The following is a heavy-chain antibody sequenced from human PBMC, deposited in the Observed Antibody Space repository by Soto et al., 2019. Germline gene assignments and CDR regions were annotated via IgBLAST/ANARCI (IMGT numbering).Heavy chain of an antibody. CDR1: GLTFSNYE. Sequence: GGSLRLSCAATGLTFSNYEMNWVRQAPGKGLEWVSYIGSGGTTTYYADSLKGRFTISRDNAKNSLYLQMNSLRAEDTAVYYCVTRSGGCGAFDFWGQGTMVTVSS. CDR3: VTRSGGCGAFDF. V-gene: IGHV3-48*03. J-gene: IGHJ3*01. D-gene: IGHD3-10*01. CDR2: IGSGGTTT.